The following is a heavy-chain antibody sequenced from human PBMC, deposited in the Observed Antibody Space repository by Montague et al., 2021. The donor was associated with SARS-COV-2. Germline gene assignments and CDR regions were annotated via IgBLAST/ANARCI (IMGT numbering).Heavy chain of an antibody. CDR2: ISGSGGT. V-gene: IGHV3-23*01. CDR3: AKQRGTITTTFDY. CDR1: GFTFNTYG. D-gene: IGHD1-1*01. J-gene: IGHJ4*02. Sequence: FLSLSFSASGFTFNTYGMSWVRQAPGQGLEWVSCISGSGGTYYAGSVKGRFAISRDTSNNTLYLQMNSLRAEDTAIYYCAKQRGTITTTFDYWGQGSLVTVSS.